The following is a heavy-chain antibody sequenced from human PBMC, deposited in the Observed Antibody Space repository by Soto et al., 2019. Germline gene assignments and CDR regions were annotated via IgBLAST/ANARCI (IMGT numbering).Heavy chain of an antibody. V-gene: IGHV2-70*11. J-gene: IGHJ6*03. D-gene: IGHD6-13*01. CDR1: GFSLSTSGMC. Sequence: SGPTLVNPTQTLTLTCTFSGFSLSTSGMCVSWIRQPPGKALEWLARIDWDDDKYYSTSLKTRLTISKDTSKNQVVLTMTNMDPVDTATYYCARILAAAGDYYMDVWGKGPTVTVSS. CDR2: IDWDDDK. CDR3: ARILAAAGDYYMDV.